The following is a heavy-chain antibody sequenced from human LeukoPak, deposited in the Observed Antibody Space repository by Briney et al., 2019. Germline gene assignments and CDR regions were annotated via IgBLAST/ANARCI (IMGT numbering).Heavy chain of an antibody. V-gene: IGHV3-23*01. CDR3: AKQGWLAGPFVY. Sequence: GASLRLSCTASGFTFSGYAMIWVRQAPGKGLEWVSAISGSGGSTYYADSVKGRFTISRDNSKNTLYLQMNSLRAEDTAVYYCAKQGWLAGPFVYWGQGTLVTVSS. D-gene: IGHD6-19*01. CDR1: GFTFSGYA. J-gene: IGHJ4*02. CDR2: ISGSGGST.